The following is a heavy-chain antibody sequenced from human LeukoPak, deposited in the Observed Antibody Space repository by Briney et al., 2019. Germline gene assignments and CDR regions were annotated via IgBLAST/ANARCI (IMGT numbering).Heavy chain of an antibody. V-gene: IGHV1-2*02. CDR2: INPNSGGT. Sequence: ASVKVSCKASGYTFTGYYMHWVRQAPGQGLERMGWINPNSGGTNYAQKFQGRVTMTRDTSISTAYMELSRLRSDDTAVYYCARAPPFSGYCSSTSCPRRGWFDPWGQGTLVTVSS. CDR1: GYTFTGYY. D-gene: IGHD2-2*01. CDR3: ARAPPFSGYCSSTSCPRRGWFDP. J-gene: IGHJ5*02.